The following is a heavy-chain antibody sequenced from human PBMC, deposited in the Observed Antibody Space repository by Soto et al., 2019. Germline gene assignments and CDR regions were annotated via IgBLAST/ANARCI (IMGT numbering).Heavy chain of an antibody. D-gene: IGHD1-26*01. CDR2: IVVGSGNT. J-gene: IGHJ5*02. Sequence: SVKVSCKASGFTFISTAVQWVRQARGQRLEWIGWIVVGSGNTNYAQKFQERVTITGDMSTTTAYMELSSLRSEDTAVYYCAAVRLVEERSQGFDPWGQGTLVTVSS. V-gene: IGHV1-58*01. CDR1: GFTFISTA. CDR3: AAVRLVEERSQGFDP.